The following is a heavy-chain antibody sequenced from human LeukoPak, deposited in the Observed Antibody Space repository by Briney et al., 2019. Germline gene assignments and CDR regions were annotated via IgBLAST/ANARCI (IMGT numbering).Heavy chain of an antibody. CDR3: AKAPVTTCRGAYCYPFDY. V-gene: IGHV3-23*01. D-gene: IGHD2-21*01. CDR1: GFTFSRYF. CDR2: ISGSGGRT. J-gene: IGHJ4*02. Sequence: GGSLRLSCAASGFTFSRYFLAWVRQAPGKGLEWVSAISGSGGRTYYADSVKGRFTISRDSSKNTLFLQMNRLRPEDAAVYYCAKAPVTTCRGAYCYPFDYWGQGTLVTVSS.